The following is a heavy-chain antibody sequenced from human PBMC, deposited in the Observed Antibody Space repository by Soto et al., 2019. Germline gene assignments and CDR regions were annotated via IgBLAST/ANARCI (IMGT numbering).Heavy chain of an antibody. CDR3: AGDVGSVVVASGLDV. CDR1: GGSISSGGYY. Sequence: SETLSLTCTVSGGSISSGGYYWSWIRQHPGKGLEWIGYIYYSGSTYYNPSLKSRVTISVDTSKNQFSLKLSSVTAADTAVYYCAGDVGSVVVASGLDVWGQGTTVTVSS. CDR2: IYYSGST. D-gene: IGHD2-15*01. J-gene: IGHJ6*02. V-gene: IGHV4-31*03.